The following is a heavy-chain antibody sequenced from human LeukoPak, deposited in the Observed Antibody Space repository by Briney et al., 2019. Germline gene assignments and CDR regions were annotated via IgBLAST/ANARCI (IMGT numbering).Heavy chain of an antibody. CDR1: GFTFSDYY. D-gene: IGHD4-17*01. Sequence: GALRLSCAASGFTFSDYYMSWIRQAPGKGLEWISYISSSTTYTNYADSVKGRFTISRDNAKNSLFLQMNSLRGEDTAVYYCARDKSGTLGDYDAFDIWGQGTMVAVSS. J-gene: IGHJ3*02. CDR3: ARDKSGTLGDYDAFDI. CDR2: ISSSTTYT. V-gene: IGHV3-11*06.